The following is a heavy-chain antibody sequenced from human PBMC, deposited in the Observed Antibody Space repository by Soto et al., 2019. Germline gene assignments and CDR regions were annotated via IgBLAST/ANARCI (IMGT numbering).Heavy chain of an antibody. CDR3: AKSFLWFGELSPSHYYYGMDV. Sequence: PGGSLRLSCAASGFTFSSYGMHWVRQAPGKGLEWVAVISYDGSNKYYADSVKGRFTISRDNSKNTLYLQMNSLRAEDTAVYYCAKSFLWFGELSPSHYYYGMDVWGQGTTVTVSS. D-gene: IGHD3-10*01. CDR1: GFTFSSYG. V-gene: IGHV3-30*18. CDR2: ISYDGSNK. J-gene: IGHJ6*02.